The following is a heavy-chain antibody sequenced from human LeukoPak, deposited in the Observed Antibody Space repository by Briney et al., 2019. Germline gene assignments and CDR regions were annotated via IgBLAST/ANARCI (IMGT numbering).Heavy chain of an antibody. CDR1: GFPFSSYA. V-gene: IGHV3-64D*06. CDR2: ISSNGGST. D-gene: IGHD2-15*01. J-gene: IGHJ3*02. Sequence: GGSLRLSCSASGFPFSSYAMHWVRQAPGKGLEYVSAISSNGGSTYYADSVKGRFTISRDNSKNTLYLQMSSLRAEDTAVYYCVKLVVAAFYRRDPADAFDIWGQGTMVTVSS. CDR3: VKLVVAAFYRRDPADAFDI.